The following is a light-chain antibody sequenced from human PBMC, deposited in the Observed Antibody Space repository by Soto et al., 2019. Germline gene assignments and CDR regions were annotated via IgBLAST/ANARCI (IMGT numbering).Light chain of an antibody. CDR1: QSVFSN. V-gene: IGKV3D-15*01. J-gene: IGKJ2*01. Sequence: EIVMTQSPPTLSVSPGDRATLSCRSSQSVFSNLAWYQKKPGQALRLLIYGASTRATGIPARFSGSGSGTEFTLTISSLQSEDFAVYHCQQRSNWPPTFGQGSNLEIK. CDR3: QQRSNWPPT. CDR2: GAS.